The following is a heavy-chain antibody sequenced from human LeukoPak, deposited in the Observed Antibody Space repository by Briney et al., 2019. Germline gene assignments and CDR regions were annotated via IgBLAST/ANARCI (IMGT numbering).Heavy chain of an antibody. CDR2: IYNSGST. CDR1: GGSISSSSHY. CDR3: ARRYCSGGHCYYFDS. V-gene: IGHV4-39*01. Sequence: PSETLSLTCTVSGGSISSSSHYWGWIRQPPGMGLEWIGIIYNSGSTYYNPSLNSRVTVSLDTSKNQFSLTVTSVTAADTAVYYCARRYCSGGHCYYFDSWGQGTLVTVSS. D-gene: IGHD2-15*01. J-gene: IGHJ4*02.